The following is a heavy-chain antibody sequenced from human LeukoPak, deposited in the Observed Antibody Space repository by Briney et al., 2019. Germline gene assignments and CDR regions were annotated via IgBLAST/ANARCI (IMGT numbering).Heavy chain of an antibody. J-gene: IGHJ6*02. D-gene: IGHD2-2*02. V-gene: IGHV3-21*01. Sequence: AGGSLRLSCAASGFTFSSYSMNWVRQAPGKGLEWVSSISSSSSYIYYADSVKGRFTISRDNAKNSLYLQMNSLRAEDTAVYYCARDLVVVPAAIGYYYYGMDVWGQGTTVTVSS. CDR1: GFTFSSYS. CDR3: ARDLVVVPAAIGYYYYGMDV. CDR2: ISSSSSYI.